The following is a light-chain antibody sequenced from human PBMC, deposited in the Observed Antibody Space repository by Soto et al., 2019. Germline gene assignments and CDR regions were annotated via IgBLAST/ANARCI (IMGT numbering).Light chain of an antibody. Sequence: IQMTQSPSTLSASVGDRVTITCRASETISRWLVWYQQKPGKAPKLLIFDASTLERGVPSRFSGTGSGTEFTLTISSLQPDDFATYYCQQYYRSSITFGQGTRLEIK. CDR2: DAS. CDR1: ETISRW. V-gene: IGKV1-5*01. J-gene: IGKJ5*01. CDR3: QQYYRSSIT.